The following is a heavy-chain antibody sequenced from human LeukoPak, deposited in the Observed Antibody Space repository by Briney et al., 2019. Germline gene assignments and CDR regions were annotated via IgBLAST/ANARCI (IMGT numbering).Heavy chain of an antibody. CDR3: ARSFPRDIVVVVATPGAFDI. J-gene: IGHJ3*02. CDR1: GGSISSSSYY. D-gene: IGHD2-15*01. CDR2: IYTSGST. Sequence: SETLSLTCTVSGGSISSSSYYWGWIRQPPGKGLEWIGRIYTSGSTNYNPSLKSRVTISVDTSKNQFSLKLSSVTAADTAVYYCARSFPRDIVVVVATPGAFDIWGQGTMVTVSS. V-gene: IGHV4-61*02.